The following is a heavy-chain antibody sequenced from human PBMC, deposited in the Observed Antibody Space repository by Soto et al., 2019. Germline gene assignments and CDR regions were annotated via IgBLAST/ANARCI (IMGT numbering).Heavy chain of an antibody. V-gene: IGHV6-1*01. CDR1: GPSVSRNIAA. CDR3: TGITWFRGMDG. D-gene: IGHD3-10*01. CDR2: TYYKSKWNN. J-gene: IGHJ6*02. Sequence: SETLSLTFLISGPSVSRNIAACNWIRQSPSRGLEWLGRTYYKSKWNNDYALSVKSRITINPDTSKNQFSLHLYSVTPEDTAVYYCTGITWFRGMDGWGQGTPVTFS.